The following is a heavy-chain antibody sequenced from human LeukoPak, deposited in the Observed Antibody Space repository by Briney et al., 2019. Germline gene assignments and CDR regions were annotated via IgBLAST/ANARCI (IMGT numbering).Heavy chain of an antibody. V-gene: IGHV4-59*01. CDR1: GGSISSYY. D-gene: IGHD6-19*01. CDR3: ARALRGGAVAAYLDH. CDR2: IYYSGST. J-gene: IGHJ4*02. Sequence: SETLSLTCTVSGGSISSYYWSWIRQPPGKGLEWIGYIYYSGSTNYNPSLKSRVTISVDTSKNQFSLKLSSVTAADTAVYYCARALRGGAVAAYLDHWGQGTLVTVSS.